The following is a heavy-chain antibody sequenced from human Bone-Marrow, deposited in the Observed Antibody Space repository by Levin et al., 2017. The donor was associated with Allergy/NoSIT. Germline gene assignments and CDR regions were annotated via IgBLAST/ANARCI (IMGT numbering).Heavy chain of an antibody. V-gene: IGHV2-70*13. D-gene: IGHD6-19*01. CDR2: IDWNDNK. J-gene: IGHJ4*02. CDR1: GFSLSPPGMC. Sequence: SGPTLVKPTQTLTLTCTFSGFSLSPPGMCVNWIRQPPGKALEWLALIDWNDNKYYSTSLMTRLTISTDTSKNQVVLTMTNMDPVDTATYYCARAYSSGWHSDFDYWGQGTLVTVSS. CDR3: ARAYSSGWHSDFDY.